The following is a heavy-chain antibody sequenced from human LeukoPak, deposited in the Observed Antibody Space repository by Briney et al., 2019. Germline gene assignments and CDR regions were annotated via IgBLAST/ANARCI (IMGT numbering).Heavy chain of an antibody. D-gene: IGHD7-27*01. CDR3: AKDLNWGGR. Sequence: GGSLRLSCAASGFTFSTPAMTWVRQAPGKGLEWVSGISGSGTTDYADSVKGRFTISRDNSRNTLYLQMNSLTAEDTAVYDGAKDLNWGGRWGQGTLVTVSS. CDR1: GFTFSTPA. CDR2: ISGSGTT. J-gene: IGHJ4*02. V-gene: IGHV3-23*01.